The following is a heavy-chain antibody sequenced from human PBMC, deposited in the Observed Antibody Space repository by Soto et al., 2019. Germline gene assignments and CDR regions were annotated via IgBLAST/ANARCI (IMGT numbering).Heavy chain of an antibody. CDR2: IYYSGST. CDR1: GGSVSSGSYY. J-gene: IGHJ4*02. D-gene: IGHD1-7*01. V-gene: IGHV4-61*01. Sequence: SETLSLTCTVSGGSVSSGSYYWSWIRQPPGKGLEWIGNIYYSGSTNYNPSLKSRVTISVDTSKNQFSLKLSSVTAADTAVYYCARDLITGTTFDYWGQGTLVTVSS. CDR3: ARDLITGTTFDY.